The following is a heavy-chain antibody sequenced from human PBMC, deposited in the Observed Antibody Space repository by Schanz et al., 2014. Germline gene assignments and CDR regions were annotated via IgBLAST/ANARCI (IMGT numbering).Heavy chain of an antibody. CDR1: GITFSSHS. V-gene: IGHV3-7*01. D-gene: IGHD6-13*01. CDR2: IKHDGSVK. Sequence: EVHLVESGGGLVQPGGSLRLSCAASGITFSSHSFNWVRQAPGKGLEWVANIKHDGSVKDYVDSVEGRFTISRDNAKRSLFLQMNSLRVEDTAVYFCVSQTGSPNYWGQGAPVTVSS. CDR3: VSQTGSPNY. J-gene: IGHJ4*02.